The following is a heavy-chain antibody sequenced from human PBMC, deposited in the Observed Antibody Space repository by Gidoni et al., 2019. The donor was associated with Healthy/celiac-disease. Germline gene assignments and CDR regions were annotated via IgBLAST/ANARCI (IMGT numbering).Heavy chain of an antibody. V-gene: IGHV3-20*01. CDR3: ARVNSTYYYDSSGYAFDI. CDR1: GFTFDDYG. D-gene: IGHD3-22*01. J-gene: IGHJ3*02. Sequence: EVQLVESGGGVVRPGGSLRLSCAASGFTFDDYGMSWVRQAPGKGLEWVSGINWNGGSTGYADSVKGRFTISRDNAKNSLYLQMNSLRAEDTALYHCARVNSTYYYDSSGYAFDIWGQGTMVTVSS. CDR2: INWNGGST.